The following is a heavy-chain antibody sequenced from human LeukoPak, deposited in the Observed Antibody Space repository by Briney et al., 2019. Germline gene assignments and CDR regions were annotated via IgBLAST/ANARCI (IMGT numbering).Heavy chain of an antibody. CDR2: IYYSGRT. CDR1: GDSVSRSDSY. D-gene: IGHD3-10*01. CDR3: ARGAITMVRGVRFDY. Sequence: SETLSLTCSVSGDSVSRSDSYWDWIRQPPGKGLEWIGTIYYSGRTYYSPSLKSRVTMSVDPSNNQFSLTLRPVTAADTAVYYCARGAITMVRGVRFDYWGQGTLVTVSS. J-gene: IGHJ4*02. V-gene: IGHV4-39*01.